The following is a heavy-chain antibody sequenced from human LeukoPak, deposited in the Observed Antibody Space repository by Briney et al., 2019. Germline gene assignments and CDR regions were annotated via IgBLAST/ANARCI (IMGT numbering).Heavy chain of an antibody. CDR1: GGTFSSYA. Sequence: SVKVACKASGGTFSSYAISWVRQAPGQGLEWMGGTIPIFGTANYAQKFQGRVTITTDESTSAACVEANRLRSEATAVYYRARGSVIRVWGSYRYKELDYWGQGTLVTVSS. CDR2: TIPIFGTA. V-gene: IGHV1-69*05. D-gene: IGHD3-16*02. J-gene: IGHJ4*02. CDR3: ARGSVIRVWGSYRYKELDY.